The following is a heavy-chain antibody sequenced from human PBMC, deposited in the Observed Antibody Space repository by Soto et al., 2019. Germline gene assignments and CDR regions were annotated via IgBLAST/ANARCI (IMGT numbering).Heavy chain of an antibody. D-gene: IGHD2-21*02. Sequence: QLQLMQSGAEVKKPGASVKVSCKASGDTFTEYYIHWVRQAPGQGLEWIGTVNPSGGHTTYAQHFLGSVTMTRDKATSTLYMELTSLTSEDTAVYYCARGGHVVVVTAALDYWGQGTLVTVSS. CDR3: ARGGHVVVVTAALDY. J-gene: IGHJ4*02. V-gene: IGHV1-46*01. CDR2: VNPSGGHT. CDR1: GDTFTEYY.